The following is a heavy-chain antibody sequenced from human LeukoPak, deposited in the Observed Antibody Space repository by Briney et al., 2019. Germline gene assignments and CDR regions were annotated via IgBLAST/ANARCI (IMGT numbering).Heavy chain of an antibody. D-gene: IGHD6-13*01. CDR2: INHSGST. CDR3: ARRRLYRSSSFDY. Sequence: SETLSLTCAVYGGSFSGYYWSWVRQPPGKGLEWVGEINHSGSTNYNPSLKRGVTISVETSKNQFSLKLSSVTAADTAVYYCARRRLYRSSSFDYWGQGTLVTVSS. V-gene: IGHV4-34*01. CDR1: GGSFSGYY. J-gene: IGHJ4*02.